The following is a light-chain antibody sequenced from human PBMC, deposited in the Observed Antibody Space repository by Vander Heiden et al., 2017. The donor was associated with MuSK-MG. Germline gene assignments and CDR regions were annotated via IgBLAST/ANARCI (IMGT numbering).Light chain of an antibody. CDR2: DVT. CDR3: SSFTSSNTVV. J-gene: IGLJ2*01. Sequence: QSALTQPASVSGSPGQPITISCTGTSSDVGGYNYVSWYQHHPGKAPKLMIYDVTDRPSGVSNRFSGSKSGNTASLTVSGLQAEDEADYYCSSFTSSNTVVFGGGTMVTVL. V-gene: IGLV2-14*03. CDR1: SSDVGGYNY.